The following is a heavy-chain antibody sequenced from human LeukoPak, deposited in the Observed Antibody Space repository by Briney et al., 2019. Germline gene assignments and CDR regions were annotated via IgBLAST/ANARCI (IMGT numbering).Heavy chain of an antibody. D-gene: IGHD2-2*02. CDR3: ASCSSTSCYTPHVDY. J-gene: IGHJ4*02. CDR2: ISAYNGNT. Sequence: ASVTVSFKASGYTFTSYGISWVRQAPGQGLEWMGWISAYNGNTNYAQKLQGRVTMTTDTSTSTAYMELRSLRSDDTAVYYCASCSSTSCYTPHVDYWGQGTLVTVSS. CDR1: GYTFTSYG. V-gene: IGHV1-18*01.